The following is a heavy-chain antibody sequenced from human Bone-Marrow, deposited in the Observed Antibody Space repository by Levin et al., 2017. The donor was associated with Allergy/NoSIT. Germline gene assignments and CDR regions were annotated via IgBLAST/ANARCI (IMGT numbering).Heavy chain of an antibody. D-gene: IGHD5-24*01. CDR3: ARLQFGYIYRAFDM. CDR2: IEKDGGEK. Sequence: GESLKISCAASGFTFTNFLMTWVRQAPGKGLEWVANIEKDGGEKYYLDSVKGRFTISRDNAKYSLYLQMNALRAEDTAVYYCARLQFGYIYRAFDMWGQGTMVAVSP. CDR1: GFTFTNFL. V-gene: IGHV3-7*03. J-gene: IGHJ3*02.